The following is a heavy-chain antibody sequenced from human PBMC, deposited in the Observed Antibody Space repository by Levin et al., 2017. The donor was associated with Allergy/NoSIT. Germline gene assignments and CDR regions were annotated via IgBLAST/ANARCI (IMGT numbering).Heavy chain of an antibody. Sequence: GGSLRLSCAASGFTFSNHAMSWVRQAPGKGLEWVSGSGSGGNTYYADSVKGRFTVSRDNSKNTFYLQMNSLRAEDTAVYYCAKDLTVTTWGYFDYWGQGTLVTVSS. CDR3: AKDLTVTTWGYFDY. CDR1: GFTFSNHA. CDR2: SGSGGNT. D-gene: IGHD4-17*01. V-gene: IGHV3-23*01. J-gene: IGHJ4*02.